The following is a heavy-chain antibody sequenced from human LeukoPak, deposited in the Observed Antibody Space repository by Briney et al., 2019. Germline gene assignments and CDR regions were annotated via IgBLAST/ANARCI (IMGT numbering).Heavy chain of an antibody. D-gene: IGHD3-22*01. V-gene: IGHV4-4*07. CDR2: IYTSGST. CDR3: ARGRGETYYYDSSGSILSAEYFQH. J-gene: IGHJ1*01. CDR1: GGSISSYY. Sequence: SETLSLTCTVSGGSISSYYWSWIRQPAGKGLEWIGRIYTSGSTNYNPSLKSRVTMSVDTPKNQFSLKLSSVTAADTAVYYCARGRGETYYYDSSGSILSAEYFQHWGQGTLVTVSS.